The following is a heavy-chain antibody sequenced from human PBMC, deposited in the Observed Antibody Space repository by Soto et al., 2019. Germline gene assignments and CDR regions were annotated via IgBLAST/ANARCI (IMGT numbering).Heavy chain of an antibody. Sequence: SETLSLTCTVSGGSISSYYWSWIRQPPGKGLEWIGYIYYSGSTNYNPSLKSRVTISVDTSKNQFSLKLSSVTAADTAVYYCPRSLYSYGNNWFDPWGQGTLVTVSS. J-gene: IGHJ5*02. CDR1: GGSISSYY. V-gene: IGHV4-59*01. CDR3: PRSLYSYGNNWFDP. CDR2: IYYSGST. D-gene: IGHD5-18*01.